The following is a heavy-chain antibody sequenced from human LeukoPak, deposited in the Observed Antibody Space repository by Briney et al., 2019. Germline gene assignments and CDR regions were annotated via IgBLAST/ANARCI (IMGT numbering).Heavy chain of an antibody. CDR2: IYTSGST. V-gene: IGHV4-4*07. CDR3: ARVLRFLESYYMDV. CDR1: GGSISSYY. J-gene: IGHJ6*03. D-gene: IGHD3-3*01. Sequence: SETLSLTCTVSGGSISSYYWGWIRQPAGKGLEWIGRIYTSGSTNYNPSLKSRVTMSVDTSKNQFSLKLSSVTAADTAVYYCARVLRFLESYYMDVWGKGTTVTVSS.